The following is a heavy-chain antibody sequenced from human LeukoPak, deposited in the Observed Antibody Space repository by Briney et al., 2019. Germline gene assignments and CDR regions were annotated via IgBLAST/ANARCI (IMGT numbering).Heavy chain of an antibody. CDR3: ASHYDFWSARVDY. V-gene: IGHV1-69*06. Sequence: GATVKVSCKASGGTFSSYAISWVRQAPGQGLEWMGGIIPIFGTANYAQKFQGRVTITADKSTSTAYMELSSLRSEDTAVYYCASHYDFWSARVDYWGQGTLVTVSS. D-gene: IGHD3-3*01. J-gene: IGHJ4*02. CDR1: GGTFSSYA. CDR2: IIPIFGTA.